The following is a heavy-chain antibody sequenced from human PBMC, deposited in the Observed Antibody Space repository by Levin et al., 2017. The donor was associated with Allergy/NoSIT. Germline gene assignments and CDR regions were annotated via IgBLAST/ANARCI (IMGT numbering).Heavy chain of an antibody. V-gene: IGHV3-21*01. J-gene: IGHJ4*02. CDR1: GFTFSSYS. Sequence: GGSLRLSCAASGFTFSSYSMNWVRQAPGKGLEWVSSISSISSYIYYADSVKGRFTISRDNAKNSLYLQMNSLRAEDTAVYYCARDRDYGDSPLRYWGQGTLVTVSS. CDR2: ISSISSYI. CDR3: ARDRDYGDSPLRY. D-gene: IGHD4-17*01.